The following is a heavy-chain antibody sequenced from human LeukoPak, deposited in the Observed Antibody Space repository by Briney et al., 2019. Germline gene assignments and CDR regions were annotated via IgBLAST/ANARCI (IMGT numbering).Heavy chain of an antibody. Sequence: GGFLRLSCAASGFTFSIFWMSWVRQAPGKGLKWVANIKQDGSAKYYVDSVKGRFTISRDNARNSLYLEMNNLRAEDTAICYCATSYDSSGNNWGQGTLVTVSS. CDR2: IKQDGSAK. D-gene: IGHD3-22*01. J-gene: IGHJ4*02. V-gene: IGHV3-7*01. CDR3: ATSYDSSGNN. CDR1: GFTFSIFW.